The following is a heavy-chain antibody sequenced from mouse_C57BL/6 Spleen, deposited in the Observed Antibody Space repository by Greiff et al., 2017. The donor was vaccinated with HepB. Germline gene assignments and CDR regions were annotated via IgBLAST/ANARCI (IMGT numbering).Heavy chain of an antibody. D-gene: IGHD2-3*01. Sequence: QVQLKQSGPELVKPGASVKISCKASGYAFSSSWMNWVKQRPGKGLEWIGRIYPGDGDTNYNGKFKGKATLTADKSSSTAYMQLSSLTSEDSAVYFCARPFYDGYFYWYFDVWGTGTTVTVSS. CDR1: GYAFSSSW. V-gene: IGHV1-82*01. CDR3: ARPFYDGYFYWYFDV. J-gene: IGHJ1*03. CDR2: IYPGDGDT.